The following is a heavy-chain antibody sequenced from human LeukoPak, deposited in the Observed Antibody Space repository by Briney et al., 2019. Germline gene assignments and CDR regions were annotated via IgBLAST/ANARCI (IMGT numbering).Heavy chain of an antibody. CDR1: GFTFSSYG. CDR2: IWYDGSNK. CDR3: ARDRTIVGLDY. V-gene: IGHV3-33*08. Sequence: PGGSLKLSCAASGFTFSSYGMHWVRQAPGKGLEWVAVIWYDGSNKYYADSVKGRFTISRDNSKNTLYLQMNSLRAEDTAVYYCARDRTIVGLDYWGQGTLVTVSS. D-gene: IGHD1-7*01. J-gene: IGHJ4*02.